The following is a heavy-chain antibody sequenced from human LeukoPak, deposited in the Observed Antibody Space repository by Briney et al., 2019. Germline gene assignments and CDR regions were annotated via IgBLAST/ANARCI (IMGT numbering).Heavy chain of an antibody. D-gene: IGHD2-2*01. V-gene: IGHV3-30*04. CDR3: VRGSRRYCSSTSCSFDY. J-gene: IGHJ4*02. CDR1: GFTFSSYA. CDR2: ISYDGSNK. Sequence: GGSLRLSCAASGFTFSSYAMHWVRQAPGKGLEWVAVISYDGSNKYYADSVKGRFTISRDNSKNTLYLQMNSLRAEDTAVYYCVRGSRRYCSSTSCSFDYWGQGTLVTVSS.